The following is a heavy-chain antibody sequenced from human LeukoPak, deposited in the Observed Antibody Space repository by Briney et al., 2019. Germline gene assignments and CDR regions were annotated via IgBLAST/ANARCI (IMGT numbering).Heavy chain of an antibody. CDR1: GFTFSSYA. CDR3: AKPDLSAPYYYMDV. V-gene: IGHV3-30-3*02. J-gene: IGHJ6*03. Sequence: PGGSLRLSCAASGFTFSSYAMHWVRQAPGKGLEWVAVISYDGSNKYYADSVKGRFTISRDNSKNTLYLQMNSLRAEDTAVYYCAKPDLSAPYYYMDVWGKGTTVTVSS. CDR2: ISYDGSNK.